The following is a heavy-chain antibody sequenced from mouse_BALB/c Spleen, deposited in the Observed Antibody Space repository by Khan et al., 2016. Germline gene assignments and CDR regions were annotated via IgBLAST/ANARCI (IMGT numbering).Heavy chain of an antibody. D-gene: IGHD2-3*01. CDR3: ASDGPNYAMDY. CDR2: IIYSAST. Sequence: EVQLQESGPGLMKPSQSLSLTCTVTGYSITSDYAWNWIRQFPGNKLEWMGYIIYSASTTYTPSLKSRISITRDTSKNQFFLQLNSVTIEDTATYYCASDGPNYAMDYWGQGTSVTVSS. J-gene: IGHJ4*01. V-gene: IGHV3-2*02. CDR1: GYSITSDYA.